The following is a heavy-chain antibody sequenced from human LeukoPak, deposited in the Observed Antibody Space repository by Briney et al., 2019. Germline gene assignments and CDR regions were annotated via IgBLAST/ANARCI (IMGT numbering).Heavy chain of an antibody. J-gene: IGHJ3*02. V-gene: IGHV4-30-4*08. CDR1: GFTFSSYA. D-gene: IGHD7-27*01. Sequence: LSLSGAASGFTFSSYAMNWIRQPPGKGREWIGYIYYSGSTYYNPSLKSRVTISVDTSKNQFSLKLSSVTAADTAVYYCARGRILTGDYDAFEIWGQGTMVTVSS. CDR2: IYYSGST. CDR3: ARGRILTGDYDAFEI.